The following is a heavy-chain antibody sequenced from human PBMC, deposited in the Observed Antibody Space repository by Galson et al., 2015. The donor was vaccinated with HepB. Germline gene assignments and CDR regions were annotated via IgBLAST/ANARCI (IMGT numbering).Heavy chain of an antibody. V-gene: IGHV6-1*01. J-gene: IGHJ5*02. CDR3: ARDLRAHNWFDP. CDR1: GDSVSSNSAA. CDR2: TYYRSKWYN. Sequence: CAISGDSVSSNSAAWNRIRQSPSRGLEWLGRTYYRSKWYNDYAVSVKSRITINPDTSKNQFSLQLNSVTPEDTAVYYCARDLRAHNWFDPGAREPWSPSPQ.